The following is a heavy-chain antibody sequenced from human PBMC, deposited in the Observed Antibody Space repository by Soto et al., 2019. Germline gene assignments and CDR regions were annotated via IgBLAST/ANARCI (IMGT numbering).Heavy chain of an antibody. CDR1: GYSFTSYT. J-gene: IGHJ5*02. CDR2: INAGNGNT. Sequence: QVQLVQSGAEVKKPGASVKVSCRASGYSFTSYTIHWVRQAPGQRLEWMGWINAGNGNTRYSQKFQGRVTITRDTSASTAYMELNSLRSEDTAVYYCARGDYDILGWFDPWGQGTLVTVSS. V-gene: IGHV1-3*01. CDR3: ARGDYDILGWFDP. D-gene: IGHD3-9*01.